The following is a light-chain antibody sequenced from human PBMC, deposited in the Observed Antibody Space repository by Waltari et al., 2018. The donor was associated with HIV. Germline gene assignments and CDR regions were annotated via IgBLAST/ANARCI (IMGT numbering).Light chain of an antibody. CDR2: HDD. V-gene: IGLV1-44*01. CDR3: AAWDDTLNVYV. J-gene: IGLJ1*01. CDR1: GSNIRSNI. Sequence: QSVLTQPPSVSGAPGQRVTISCSGSGSNIRSNIVNWYQQLPVAAPRVLIYHDDERPSGVPARFSGSKSGTTASLAISWLQSEDEAEYYCAAWDDTLNVYVFGSGTKVTVL.